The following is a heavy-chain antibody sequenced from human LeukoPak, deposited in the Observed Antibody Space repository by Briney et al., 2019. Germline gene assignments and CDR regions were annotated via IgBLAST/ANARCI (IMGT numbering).Heavy chain of an antibody. CDR3: AKRNDFWSGPYYYYYMDV. D-gene: IGHD3-3*01. V-gene: IGHV3-23*01. CDR1: GFTFSSYA. CDR2: ISGSGGST. J-gene: IGHJ6*03. Sequence: PGGSLRLSCAASGFTFSSYAMSWVRQAPGKGLEWVSAISGSGGSTYYADSVKGRFTISRDNSENTLYLQMNSLRAEDTAVYYCAKRNDFWSGPYYYYYMDVWGKGTTVTVSS.